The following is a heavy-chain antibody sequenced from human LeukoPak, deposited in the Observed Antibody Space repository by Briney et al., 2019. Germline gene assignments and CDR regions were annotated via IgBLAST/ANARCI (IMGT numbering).Heavy chain of an antibody. V-gene: IGHV3-23*01. CDR3: AKEREAYCSGGSCYGSDKLFPADY. D-gene: IGHD2-15*01. Sequence: GGSLRLSCSASGFTFSSYAMTWGRQAPGKGLEWVSSISGRGGITFYADSVKGRFTISRDNSKNTLYLQMDSLRAEDTAIYYCAKEREAYCSGGSCYGSDKLFPADYWGQGSLVTVSS. CDR2: ISGRGGIT. J-gene: IGHJ4*02. CDR1: GFTFSSYA.